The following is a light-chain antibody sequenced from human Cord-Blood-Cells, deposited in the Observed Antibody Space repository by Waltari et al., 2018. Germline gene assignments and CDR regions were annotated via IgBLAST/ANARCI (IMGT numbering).Light chain of an antibody. Sequence: HSALTQHASVPGSPGQPHTTSLTGSSSNAGGYKLVTWYQQHPGKAPKHMIYEGSKRPSGVSNRFSGSKSGNTASLTISGLQAEDEADYYCCSYAGSSTVVFGGGTKLTVL. CDR1: SSNAGGYKL. CDR2: EGS. V-gene: IGLV2-23*01. CDR3: CSYAGSSTVV. J-gene: IGLJ2*01.